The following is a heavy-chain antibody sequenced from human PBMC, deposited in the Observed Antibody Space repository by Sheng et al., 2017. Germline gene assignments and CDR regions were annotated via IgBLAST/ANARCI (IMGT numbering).Heavy chain of an antibody. Sequence: EVQLLASGGGLVQPGRSLRLSCAASGFTFSNYAMNWVRQAPGRGLEWVSGISGSGDNTYYADSVKGRFTISRDNSKNTFFLQMNSLRVEDTAVYYCAKYCFGSKCYSDYWGQGTLVTVSP. CDR1: GFTFSNYA. CDR3: AKYCFGSKCYSDY. D-gene: IGHD2-15*01. V-gene: IGHV3-23*01. J-gene: IGHJ4*02. CDR2: ISGSGDNT.